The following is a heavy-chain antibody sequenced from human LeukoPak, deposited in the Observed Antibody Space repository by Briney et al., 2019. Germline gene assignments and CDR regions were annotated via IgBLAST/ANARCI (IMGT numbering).Heavy chain of an antibody. J-gene: IGHJ5*02. CDR2: ISGRGAST. CDR1: GFSSAIDA. V-gene: IGHV3-23*01. Sequence: GGSLRLSCAPSGFSSAIDAVGWVRPAPEKWREWVSAISGRGASTYYADSVKSRLTISRDNSQNTLYMQMNSVRAEDTGVYYCAKGVSPWLDENWFDPWGQGTLVTVSS. D-gene: IGHD6-19*01. CDR3: AKGVSPWLDENWFDP.